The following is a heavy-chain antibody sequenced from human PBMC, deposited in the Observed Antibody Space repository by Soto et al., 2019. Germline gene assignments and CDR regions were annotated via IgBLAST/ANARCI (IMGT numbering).Heavy chain of an antibody. CDR3: AKALDTTMVDAFDI. D-gene: IGHD5-18*01. Sequence: QVQLVESGGGVVQPGRSLRLSCAASGFTFSSYGMHWVRQAPGKGLEWVAVIWYDGSNKDYVDSVKGRFTISRDNSKNTLYLQMNSLRAEDTAVYYCAKALDTTMVDAFDIWGQGTMVTVSS. CDR2: IWYDGSNK. CDR1: GFTFSSYG. V-gene: IGHV3-33*06. J-gene: IGHJ3*02.